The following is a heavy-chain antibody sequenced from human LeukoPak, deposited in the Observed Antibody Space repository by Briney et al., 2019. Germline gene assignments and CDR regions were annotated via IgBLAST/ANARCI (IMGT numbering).Heavy chain of an antibody. V-gene: IGHV3-53*01. CDR3: ARGAGYNYPYYFDY. CDR2: IYGGGNI. Sequence: ETLSLTCTVSGGSFSSHYWNWVRQAPGKGLEWVSVIYGGGNIYYADSVKGRFTISRDNSKNTLYLQMNSLRAEDTAVYYCARGAGYNYPYYFDYWGQGTLVTVSS. CDR1: GGSFSSHY. D-gene: IGHD5-24*01. J-gene: IGHJ4*02.